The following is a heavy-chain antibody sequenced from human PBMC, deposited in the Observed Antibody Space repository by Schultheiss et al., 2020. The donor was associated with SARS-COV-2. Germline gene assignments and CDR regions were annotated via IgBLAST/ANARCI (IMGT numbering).Heavy chain of an antibody. V-gene: IGHV4-59*12. CDR1: GASISGYH. CDR3: SRRYDCWSGYHLRTQYYMDV. CDR2: VFFTGST. Sequence: SQTLSLTCTVSGASISGYHWSWMRQPPGKGLEWVGHVFFTGSTDHNPSLKSRVTISVDTSKNQFSLKLSSVTAADTAVYYCSRRYDCWSGYHLRTQYYMDVWGKGTTVTVSS. J-gene: IGHJ6*03. D-gene: IGHD3-3*01.